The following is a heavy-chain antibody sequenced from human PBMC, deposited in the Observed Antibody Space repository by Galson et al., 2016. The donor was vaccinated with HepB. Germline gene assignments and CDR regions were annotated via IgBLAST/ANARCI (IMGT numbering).Heavy chain of an antibody. Sequence: SVKVSCKASGFTFTAYSLHWVRQAPGQRLEWLGWTNAGTGITKYSQKFRDRVTITRDTSANTVYLDMTSLRSEDTAVFYCARGHGGDWRDYYGVDVWGQGTTVTVSS. CDR2: TNAGTGIT. V-gene: IGHV1-3*01. CDR1: GFTFTAYS. CDR3: ARGHGGDWRDYYGVDV. J-gene: IGHJ6*02. D-gene: IGHD2-21*02.